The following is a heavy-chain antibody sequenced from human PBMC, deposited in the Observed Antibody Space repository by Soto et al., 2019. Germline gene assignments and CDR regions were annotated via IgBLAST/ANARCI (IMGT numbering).Heavy chain of an antibody. D-gene: IGHD1-1*01. Sequence: SETLSLTCTVSGGSISSYYWSWIRQSPGKGLEWIGYISYSGSTEYNPSLKSRVTISVDTSKNQFSLKLSSVTAADTAVYYCARHISTTAAPLPFDYWGQGTLVTVSS. V-gene: IGHV4-59*08. CDR2: ISYSGST. J-gene: IGHJ4*02. CDR1: GGSISSYY. CDR3: ARHISTTAAPLPFDY.